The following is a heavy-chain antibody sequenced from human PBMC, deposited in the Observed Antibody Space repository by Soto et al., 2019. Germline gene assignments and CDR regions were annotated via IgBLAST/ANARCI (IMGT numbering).Heavy chain of an antibody. CDR3: ARVEWELLGGYNWFEP. CDR1: GGTFSSYA. Sequence: GASVKVSCKASGGTFSSYAISWVRQAPGQGLEWMGGIIPIFGTANYAQKFQGRVTITADESTSTAYMELSSLRSEDTAVYYCARVEWELLGGYNWFEPWGQGTLVTVSS. CDR2: IIPIFGTA. V-gene: IGHV1-69*13. J-gene: IGHJ5*02. D-gene: IGHD1-26*01.